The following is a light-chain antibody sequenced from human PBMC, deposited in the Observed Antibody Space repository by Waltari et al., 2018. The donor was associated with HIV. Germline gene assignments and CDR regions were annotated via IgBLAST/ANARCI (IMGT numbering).Light chain of an antibody. CDR3: QRYNTYPYT. V-gene: IGKV1-5*03. J-gene: IGKJ2*01. Sequence: DIQMTQSPSTLSASVGDRVTIPCRASQSISSWLAWYQQKPGTAPKLLIYKASTLESGVPSRFSGSGSWTEFTLTISSLQPDDFATYYCQRYNTYPYTFGQGTKLE. CDR2: KAS. CDR1: QSISSW.